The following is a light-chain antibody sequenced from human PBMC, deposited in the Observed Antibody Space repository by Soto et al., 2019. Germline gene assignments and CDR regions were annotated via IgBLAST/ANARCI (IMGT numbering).Light chain of an antibody. CDR1: SGHSTYI. J-gene: IGLJ2*01. CDR3: ETWGSDTRV. V-gene: IGLV4-60*02. Sequence: QPVLTQSSSASASLGSSVKLTCTLSSGHSTYIIAWHQQQPGKAPRYLMKLGGSGNYNKGSGVPDRFSGSSSGADRYLTISNLQFEDEADYYCETWGSDTRVFGGGTKLTVL. CDR2: LGGSGNY.